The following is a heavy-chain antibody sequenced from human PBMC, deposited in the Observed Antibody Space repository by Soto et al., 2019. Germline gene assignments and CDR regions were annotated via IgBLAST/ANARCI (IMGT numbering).Heavy chain of an antibody. CDR1: GFTFSSYA. D-gene: IGHD3-22*01. CDR2: ISGGGGST. J-gene: IGHJ4*02. Sequence: PGGSLRLSCAASGFTFSSYAMSWVRQAPGKGLEWVSAISGGGGSTYYADSVKGRFTISRDNSKNTLYLQMNSLRAEDTAVYYCASGHHYYDSSGYYPFGYWGQGTLVTVSS. V-gene: IGHV3-23*01. CDR3: ASGHHYYDSSGYYPFGY.